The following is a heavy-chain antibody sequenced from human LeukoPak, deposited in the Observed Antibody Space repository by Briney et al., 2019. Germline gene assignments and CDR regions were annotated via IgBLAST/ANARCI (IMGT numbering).Heavy chain of an antibody. J-gene: IGHJ4*02. D-gene: IGHD3-22*01. CDR1: GGSISSYY. V-gene: IGHV4-59*01. CDR2: IYYSGST. Sequence: SETLSLTCTVSGGSISSYYWSWIQQPPGKGLEWIGYIYYSGSTNYNPSLKSRVTISVDTSKNQFSLKLSSVTAADTAVYYCARDYYDSSGYYSLFGYWGQGTPVTVSS. CDR3: ARDYYDSSGYYSLFGY.